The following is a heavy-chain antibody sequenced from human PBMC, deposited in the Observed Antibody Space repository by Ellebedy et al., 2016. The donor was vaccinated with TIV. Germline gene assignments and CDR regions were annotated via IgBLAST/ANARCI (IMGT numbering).Heavy chain of an antibody. CDR1: GFTFTSYA. J-gene: IGHJ6*02. Sequence: GESLKISCAASGFTFTSYAMHWVRQAPGKGLEWVAIVSYDGINKYYADSVKGRFTISRDNSKSTLSLQMNSLRVEDTALYYCARSATVSYYGIDLWGQGTTVTVSS. V-gene: IGHV3-30-3*01. D-gene: IGHD3-10*01. CDR2: VSYDGINK. CDR3: ARSATVSYYGIDL.